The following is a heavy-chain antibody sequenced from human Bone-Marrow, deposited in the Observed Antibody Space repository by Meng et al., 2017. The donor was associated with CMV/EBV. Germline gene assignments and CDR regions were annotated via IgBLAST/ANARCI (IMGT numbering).Heavy chain of an antibody. CDR2: IYYSGGT. CDR1: GGSVSSGSYY. Sequence: SETLSLTCTVSGGSVSSGSYYWSWIRQPPGKGLEWIGYIYYSGGTNYNPSLKSRVTISVDTSKNQFSLKLSSVTAADTAVYYCARESAVAAAGTFDYWGQGTLVTVSS. D-gene: IGHD6-13*01. V-gene: IGHV4-61*01. J-gene: IGHJ4*02. CDR3: ARESAVAAAGTFDY.